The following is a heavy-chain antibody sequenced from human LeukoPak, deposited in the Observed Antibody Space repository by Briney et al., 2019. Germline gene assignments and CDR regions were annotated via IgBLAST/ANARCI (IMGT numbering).Heavy chain of an antibody. CDR2: ISGSGGST. CDR3: AKDKDGYSL. Sequence: PGGSLRLSCAASGFTFSNAWMSWVRQAPGKGLEWVSAISGSGGSTYYADSVKGRFTNSRDNSKNTLYLQMNSLRAEDTAVYYCAKDKDGYSLWGQGTLVTVSS. CDR1: GFTFSNAW. J-gene: IGHJ4*02. D-gene: IGHD5-24*01. V-gene: IGHV3-23*01.